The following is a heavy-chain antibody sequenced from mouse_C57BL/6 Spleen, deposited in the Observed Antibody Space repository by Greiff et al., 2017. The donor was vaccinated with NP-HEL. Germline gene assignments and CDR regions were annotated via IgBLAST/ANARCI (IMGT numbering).Heavy chain of an antibody. J-gene: IGHJ2*01. D-gene: IGHD1-2*01. CDR2: IDPSDRET. CDR1: GYTFTSYW. Sequence: QVQLQQPGAELVRPGSSVKLSCKASGYTFTSYWMHWVKQRPIQGLEWNGNIDPSDRETHYNQKFKDKATLTVDKSSSTAYMQLSSLTSEDSAVYYCARGPALDYWGQGTTLTVSS. V-gene: IGHV1-52*01. CDR3: ARGPALDY.